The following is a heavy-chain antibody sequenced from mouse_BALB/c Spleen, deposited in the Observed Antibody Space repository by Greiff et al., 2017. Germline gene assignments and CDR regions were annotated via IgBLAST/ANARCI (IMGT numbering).Heavy chain of an antibody. Sequence: VQLQQSGTVLARPGASVKMSCKASGYTFTSYWMHWVKQRPGQGLEWIGAIYPGNSDTSYNQKFKGKAKLTAVTSTSTAYMELSSLTNEDSAVYYCTRSQGYDYDRMDYWGQGTSVTVSS. CDR3: TRSQGYDYDRMDY. D-gene: IGHD2-4*01. J-gene: IGHJ4*01. CDR1: GYTFTSYW. V-gene: IGHV1-5*01. CDR2: IYPGNSDT.